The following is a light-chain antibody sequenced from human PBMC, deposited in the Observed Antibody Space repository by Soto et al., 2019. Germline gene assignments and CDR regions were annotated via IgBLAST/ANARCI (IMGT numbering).Light chain of an antibody. Sequence: DIQVTQSPSSLSASVGDRVTITCRASQSITTFLNWYQQKPGNAPKLLIYAASSLQTGVPSRFSGSGSGTDFTLTISSLQPEDFATYYCQQSYSTPGTFGQGTKVDIK. J-gene: IGKJ1*01. CDR3: QQSYSTPGT. CDR1: QSITTF. V-gene: IGKV1-39*01. CDR2: AAS.